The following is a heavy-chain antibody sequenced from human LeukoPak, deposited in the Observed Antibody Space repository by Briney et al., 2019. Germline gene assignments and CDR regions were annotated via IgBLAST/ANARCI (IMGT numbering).Heavy chain of an antibody. CDR1: GGSISATGYF. V-gene: IGHV4-39*07. CDR3: ARVDLQNAFDI. Sequence: SETLSLTCTVSGGSISATGYFWGWIHQPPGKGLEWIGSIYYSGITHYNPSLKSRVTISVDTSKNQFSLKLSSVAAADTAVYYCARVDLQNAFDIWGQGTVVTVSS. CDR2: IYYSGIT. J-gene: IGHJ3*02. D-gene: IGHD3/OR15-3a*01.